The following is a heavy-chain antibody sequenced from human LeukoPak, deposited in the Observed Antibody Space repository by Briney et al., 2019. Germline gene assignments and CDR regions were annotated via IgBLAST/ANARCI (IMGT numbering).Heavy chain of an antibody. CDR3: ARDYFDSSSTDRYFDY. CDR2: INQDGSEK. D-gene: IGHD3-22*01. J-gene: IGHJ4*02. V-gene: IGHV3-7*01. Sequence: GGSLRLSCAASGFTFTTYWMSWVRQAPGKVLEWVANINQDGSEKYYVDSVKGRFTISRDNAKNSLYLQMNSLRADDTAVYYCARDYFDSSSTDRYFDYWGQGTLVTVSS. CDR1: GFTFTTYW.